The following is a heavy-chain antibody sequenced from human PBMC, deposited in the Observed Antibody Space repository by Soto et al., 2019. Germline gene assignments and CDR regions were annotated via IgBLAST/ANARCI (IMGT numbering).Heavy chain of an antibody. V-gene: IGHV1-69*02. CDR3: ARALFEVVMGVWFAP. CDR1: GGTFSSYT. CDR2: IIPILGIA. D-gene: IGHD3-3*01. Sequence: QVQLVQSGAEVKKPGSSVKVSCKASGGTFSSYTISWVRQAPGQGLEWMGRIIPILGIANYAQKFQGRVTITADQSTSTAYVELSILKSEDTAVYYCARALFEVVMGVWFAPWGHGTLVTVSP. J-gene: IGHJ5*02.